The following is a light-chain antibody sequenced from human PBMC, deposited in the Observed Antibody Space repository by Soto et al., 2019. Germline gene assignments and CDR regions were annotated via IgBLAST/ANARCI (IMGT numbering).Light chain of an antibody. V-gene: IGLV2-11*01. CDR3: CSYAGSNTHYV. J-gene: IGLJ1*01. Sequence: QSALTQPRSVSGSPGQSVTISCTGTSSDIGGYNYVSWYQHHPGKAPKLLIYDVSKRPSGVPDRFSGSKSGNTASLTISGLQAEDYSDYYCCSYAGSNTHYVFGSGTKVTVL. CDR2: DVS. CDR1: SSDIGGYNY.